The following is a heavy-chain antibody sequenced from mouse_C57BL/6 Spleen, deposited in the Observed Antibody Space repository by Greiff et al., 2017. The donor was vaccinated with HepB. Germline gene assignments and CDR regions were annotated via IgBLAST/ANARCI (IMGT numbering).Heavy chain of an antibody. Sequence: EVKLLESGGDLVKPGGSLKLSCAASGFTFSSYGMSWVRQTPDKRLEWVATISSGGSYTYYPDSVKGRFTISRDNAKNTLYLQMSSLKSEDTAMYYCARLYDYDGYFDYWGKGTTLTVSS. CDR3: ARLYDYDGYFDY. J-gene: IGHJ2*01. CDR1: GFTFSSYG. D-gene: IGHD2-4*01. CDR2: ISSGGSYT. V-gene: IGHV5-6*01.